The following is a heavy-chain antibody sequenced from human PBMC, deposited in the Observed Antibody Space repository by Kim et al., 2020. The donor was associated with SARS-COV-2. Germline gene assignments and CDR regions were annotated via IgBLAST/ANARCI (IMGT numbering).Heavy chain of an antibody. CDR3: ARGGNSWTAKYYYGMDA. Sequence: GGSLRLSCAASGFTFNKYAIHWVRQAPGKGLEWLAIISYDGGNEHYGDSVKGRFTSSRDNSMNTLYLQMNSLRPEDTAVSYCARGGNSWTAKYYYGMDA. CDR2: ISYDGGNE. J-gene: IGHJ6*01. D-gene: IGHD2-21*02. CDR1: GFTFNKYA. V-gene: IGHV3-30*04.